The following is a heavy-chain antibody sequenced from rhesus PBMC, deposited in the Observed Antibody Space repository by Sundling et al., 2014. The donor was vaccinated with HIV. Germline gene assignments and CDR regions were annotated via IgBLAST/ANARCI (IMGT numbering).Heavy chain of an antibody. D-gene: IGHD3-3*01. CDR1: GGSFSGHY. V-gene: IGHV4-169*02. CDR2: IYGSGSGT. J-gene: IGHJ6*01. Sequence: QVQLQESGPGQVKPSETLSLTCAVSGGSFSGHYWGWIRQPPGKGLQWIGDIYGSGSGTNYNPSLKSRVTLSVDTSKNQMSLKLSSLIAADTAVYYCAREDVWVYGLDSWGQGVVVTVSS. CDR3: AREDVWVYGLDS.